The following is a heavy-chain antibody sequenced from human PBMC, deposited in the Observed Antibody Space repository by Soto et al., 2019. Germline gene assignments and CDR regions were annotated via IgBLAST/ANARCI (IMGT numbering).Heavy chain of an antibody. CDR2: INAGNGNT. V-gene: IGHV1-3*01. J-gene: IGHJ4*02. CDR1: GYTFTSYA. D-gene: IGHD5-18*01. CDR3: ARGGGYSYGYGGGVDY. Sequence: ASVKVSCKASGYTFTSYAMHWVRQAPGQRLEWMGWINAGNGNTKYSQKFQGRVTITRDTSASTAYMELSSLRSEDTAVYYCARGGGYSYGYGGGVDYWGQGTLVTVSS.